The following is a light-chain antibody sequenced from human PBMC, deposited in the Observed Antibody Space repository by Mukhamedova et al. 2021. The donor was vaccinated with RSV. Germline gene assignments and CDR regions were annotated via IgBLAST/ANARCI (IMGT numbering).Light chain of an antibody. CDR3: VLYMGSGIWV. V-gene: IGLV8-61*01. CDR1: SGSVSTSYY. Sequence: VTLTCGLSSGSVSTSYYPSWYQQTPGQAPRTLIYSTNTRSSGVPGRFSGSILGNKAALTITGAQADDESDYYCVLYMGSGIWVFG. CDR2: STN. J-gene: IGLJ3*02.